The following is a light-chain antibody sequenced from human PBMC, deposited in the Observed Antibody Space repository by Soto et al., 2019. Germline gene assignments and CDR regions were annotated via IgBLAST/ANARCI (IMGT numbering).Light chain of an antibody. J-gene: IGLJ1*01. CDR2: QVR. Sequence: QSALTQPASVSGSPGQSITISCTGTGSDVGGYNFVSWYQQHPGKPPKLMLYQVRNRPSGVSDRFSGSKSGNTASLTISGLQADDEADYYCCSYTSSSTLLYLFGTGTKLTVL. CDR1: GSDVGGYNF. CDR3: CSYTSSSTLLYL. V-gene: IGLV2-14*01.